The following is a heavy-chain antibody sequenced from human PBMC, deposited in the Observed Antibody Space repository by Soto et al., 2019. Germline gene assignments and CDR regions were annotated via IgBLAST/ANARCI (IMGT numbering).Heavy chain of an antibody. CDR2: INHSGST. CDR3: ARVEVAYCGGDCYSSFDY. D-gene: IGHD2-21*02. CDR1: GGSFSGYY. V-gene: IGHV4-34*01. J-gene: IGHJ4*02. Sequence: SETLSLTCAVYGGSFSGYYWSWIRQPPGKGLEWIGEINHSGSTNYNPPLKSRVTISVDTSKNQFSLKLSSVTAADTAVYYCARVEVAYCGGDCYSSFDYWGQGTLVTVSS.